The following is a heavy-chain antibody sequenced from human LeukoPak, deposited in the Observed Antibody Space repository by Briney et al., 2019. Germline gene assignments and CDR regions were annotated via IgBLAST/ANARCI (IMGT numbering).Heavy chain of an antibody. D-gene: IGHD2-8*02. CDR3: ARGWWDNWFDP. V-gene: IGHV4-34*01. CDR1: GGSFRGYY. CDR2: INHSGST. Sequence: PSETLSLTCAVYGGSFRGYYWSWIRQPPGKGLEWIGEINHSGSTNYNPSLKSRVTISVDTSKNQFSLKLSSVTAADTAVYYCARGWWDNWFDPWGQGTLVTVSS. J-gene: IGHJ5*02.